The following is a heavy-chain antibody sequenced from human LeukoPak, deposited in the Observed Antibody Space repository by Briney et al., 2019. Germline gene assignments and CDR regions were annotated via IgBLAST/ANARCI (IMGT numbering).Heavy chain of an antibody. J-gene: IGHJ4*02. D-gene: IGHD3-3*01. Sequence: GGSLRLSCAASGFTFSSYWMHWVRQAPGKGLVWLSRINNDGSSTIYADSVKGRFTFSRDNAENTLFLEMSSLRVKDTAVYYCVRERNNFWSGHHSIFDSWGQGTLVTVSS. CDR2: INNDGSST. V-gene: IGHV3-74*01. CDR3: VRERNNFWSGHHSIFDS. CDR1: GFTFSSYW.